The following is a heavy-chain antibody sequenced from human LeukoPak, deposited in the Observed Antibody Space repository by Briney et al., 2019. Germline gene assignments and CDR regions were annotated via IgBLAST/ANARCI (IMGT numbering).Heavy chain of an antibody. CDR2: IYTSGTT. Sequence: SETLSLTCTVSGGSFSPYYWSWLRQTPGKGLEWIGYIYTSGTTNYNPSLKSRVTISVDTSKNQFSLKLSSVTAADTAVYYCARDRKGIDYYYYMDVWGKGTTVTVSS. V-gene: IGHV4-59*01. J-gene: IGHJ6*03. CDR3: ARDRKGIDYYYYMDV. D-gene: IGHD1-14*01. CDR1: GGSFSPYY.